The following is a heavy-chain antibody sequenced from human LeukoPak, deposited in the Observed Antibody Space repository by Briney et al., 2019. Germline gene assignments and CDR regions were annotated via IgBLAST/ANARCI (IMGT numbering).Heavy chain of an antibody. CDR1: GGSFSGYY. V-gene: IGHV4-34*01. D-gene: IGHD3-3*01. J-gene: IGHJ4*02. CDR3: ARDPSGYFDY. Sequence: PSETLSLTCAVYGGSFSGYYWSWIRQPPGKGLEWIGEINHSGSTNYNPSLKSRVTISVDTSKNQFSLKLSSVTAADTAVYYCARDPSGYFDYWGQETLVTVSS. CDR2: INHSGST.